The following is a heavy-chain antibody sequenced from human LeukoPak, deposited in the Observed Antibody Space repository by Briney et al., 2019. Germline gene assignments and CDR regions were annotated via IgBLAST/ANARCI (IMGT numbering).Heavy chain of an antibody. CDR2: IIPIFGTA. D-gene: IGHD4-23*01. Sequence: ASVKVSCKASGGTFSSYAISWVRQAPGQGLEWMGGIIPIFGTANYAQKFQGRVTITADESTSTAYMELSSLRSEGTAVYYCARTVVTPGRAFDIWGQGTMVTVSS. CDR1: GGTFSSYA. CDR3: ARTVVTPGRAFDI. J-gene: IGHJ3*02. V-gene: IGHV1-69*13.